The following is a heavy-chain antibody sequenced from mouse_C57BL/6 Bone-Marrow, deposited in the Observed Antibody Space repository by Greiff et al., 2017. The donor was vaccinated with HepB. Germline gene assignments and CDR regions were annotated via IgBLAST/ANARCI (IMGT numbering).Heavy chain of an antibody. Sequence: VKLMESGPELVKPGASVKISCKASGYAFSSSWMNWVKQRPGKGLEWIGRIYPGDGDTNYNGKFKGKATLTADKSSSTAYMQLSSLTSEDSAVYFCARWYDYWGQGTTLTVSS. V-gene: IGHV1-82*01. CDR3: ARWYDY. J-gene: IGHJ2*01. CDR2: IYPGDGDT. CDR1: GYAFSSSW. D-gene: IGHD1-1*02.